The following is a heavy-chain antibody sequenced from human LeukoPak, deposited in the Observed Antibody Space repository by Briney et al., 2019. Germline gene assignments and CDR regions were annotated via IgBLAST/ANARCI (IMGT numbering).Heavy chain of an antibody. V-gene: IGHV3-23*01. D-gene: IGHD6-13*01. Sequence: GGSLRLSCAASGFTFSSYAMSWVRQAPGKGLEWVSGISGSGDTTYYADSVKGRFTISRDNSKNTLYLQMNSLRAEDTAIYYCAKDRIAAAGTVDYWGQGTPVTVSS. CDR2: ISGSGDTT. CDR3: AKDRIAAAGTVDY. CDR1: GFTFSSYA. J-gene: IGHJ4*02.